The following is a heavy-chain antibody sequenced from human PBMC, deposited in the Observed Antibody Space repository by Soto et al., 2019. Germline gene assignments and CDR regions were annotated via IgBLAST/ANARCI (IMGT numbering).Heavy chain of an antibody. CDR1: GGSISSGGYY. J-gene: IGHJ5*02. CDR2: IYYSGST. V-gene: IGHV4-31*03. D-gene: IGHD2-2*01. Sequence: SETLSLTCTVSGGSISSGGYYWSRIRQHPGKGLEWIGYIYYSGSTYYNPSLKSRVTISVDTSKNQFSLKLSSVTAADTAVYYCARGGSSSTSNNWFDPWGQGTLVTVSS. CDR3: ARGGSSSTSNNWFDP.